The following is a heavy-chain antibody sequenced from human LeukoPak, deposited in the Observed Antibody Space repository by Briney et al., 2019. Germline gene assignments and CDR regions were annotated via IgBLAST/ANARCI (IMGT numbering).Heavy chain of an antibody. CDR2: INEDGSTT. Sequence: GGSLRLSYAASGFTFNRYWMHGVRQAPGKGRVWVSRINEDGSTTSYADSVKGRFTISRDNVKNTLYLHMNGLRAEDTAVYYCARGGLEPVDYWGQGTLVTVSS. CDR1: GFTFNRYW. CDR3: ARGGLEPVDY. D-gene: IGHD1-14*01. J-gene: IGHJ4*02. V-gene: IGHV3-74*01.